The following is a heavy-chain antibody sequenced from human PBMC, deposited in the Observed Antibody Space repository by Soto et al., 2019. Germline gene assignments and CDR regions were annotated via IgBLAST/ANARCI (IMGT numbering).Heavy chain of an antibody. J-gene: IGHJ6*02. Sequence: PGGSLRLSCAASGFTFSNAWMNWVRQAPGKGLEWVGRIKSKTDGGTTDYAAPVKGRFTISRDDSKNTLYLQMNSLKTEDTAVYYCTTVLVGIAEGPEAYYYYGMDVWGQGTTVTVSS. V-gene: IGHV3-15*07. D-gene: IGHD6-13*01. CDR2: IKSKTDGGTT. CDR1: GFTFSNAW. CDR3: TTVLVGIAEGPEAYYYYGMDV.